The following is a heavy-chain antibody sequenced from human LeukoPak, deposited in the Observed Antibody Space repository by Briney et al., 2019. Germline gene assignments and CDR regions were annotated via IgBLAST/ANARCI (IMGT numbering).Heavy chain of an antibody. Sequence: SGTLSLTCTVSGGSIRSYYWSWIRQPPGKGLEWIGYIYYSGSTNYNPSLKSRVTISVDTSKNQFSLKLSSVTAADTAVYYCARHFSSRGGSFDYWGQGTLVTVSS. CDR2: IYYSGST. V-gene: IGHV4-59*08. CDR1: GGSIRSYY. J-gene: IGHJ4*02. D-gene: IGHD3-10*01. CDR3: ARHFSSRGGSFDY.